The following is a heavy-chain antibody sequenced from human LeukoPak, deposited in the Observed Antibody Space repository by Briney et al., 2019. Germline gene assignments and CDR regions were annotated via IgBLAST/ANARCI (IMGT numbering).Heavy chain of an antibody. J-gene: IGHJ4*02. Sequence: ASVKVSCKASGNTFTFTAYYIHWVRQAPGQGLEWMGIINPSGGSTGYAQKFQGRVTMTRGTSTSTVYMELSSLRSEDTAVYYCARDLRGYDYVWGSYGPPDYWGQGTLVTVSS. CDR1: GNTFTFTAYY. V-gene: IGHV1-46*01. CDR2: INPSGGST. D-gene: IGHD3-16*01. CDR3: ARDLRGYDYVWGSYGPPDY.